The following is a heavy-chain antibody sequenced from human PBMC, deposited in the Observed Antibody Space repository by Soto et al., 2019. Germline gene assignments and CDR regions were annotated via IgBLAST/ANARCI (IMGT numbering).Heavy chain of an antibody. CDR1: GGTFSSYT. Sequence: QVQLVQSGAEVKKPGSSVKGSCKASGGTFSSYTISWVRQAPGQGLEWMGRILPILGIANYAQKFQGRVTITAYNSTRSVDIELITLRSEDPAVYYCARGEHSGSDPAAHDYVYYMDVGGKGITVTVSS. CDR3: ARGEHSGSDPAAHDYVYYMDV. J-gene: IGHJ6*03. V-gene: IGHV1-69*02. D-gene: IGHD5-12*01. CDR2: ILPILGIA.